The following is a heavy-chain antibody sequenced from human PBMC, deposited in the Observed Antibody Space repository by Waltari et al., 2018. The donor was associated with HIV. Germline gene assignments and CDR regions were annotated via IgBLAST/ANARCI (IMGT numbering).Heavy chain of an antibody. J-gene: IGHJ4*02. CDR1: GFTLTNAW. Sequence: EVQLVESGGGLVKLGESLRLSCAASGFTLTNAWMSWVRQAPGKGLGWVVRNKNEDDGWTTDYAAPVKGRFTISRDDSKNALYLQMNSLKTEDTALYYCTSTGGGITDYWGQGTLFTVSS. D-gene: IGHD2-15*01. CDR2: NKNEDDGWTT. V-gene: IGHV3-15*01. CDR3: TSTGGGITDY.